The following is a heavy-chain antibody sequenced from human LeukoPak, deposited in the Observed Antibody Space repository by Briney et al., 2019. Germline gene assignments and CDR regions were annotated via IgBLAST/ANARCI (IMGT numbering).Heavy chain of an antibody. V-gene: IGHV6-1*01. CDR3: ARDLWSGSYYYFDY. CDR2: TYYRSKWSS. Sequence: QTLSLTCAISGDSVSSNSAAWNWIRQSPSRGLEWLGRTYYRSKWSSDYAVSVKNRITINPDTSKNQFPLHLNSVTPEDTAVYYCARDLWSGSYYYFDYWGQGTLVTVSS. J-gene: IGHJ4*02. CDR1: GDSVSSNSAA. D-gene: IGHD1-26*01.